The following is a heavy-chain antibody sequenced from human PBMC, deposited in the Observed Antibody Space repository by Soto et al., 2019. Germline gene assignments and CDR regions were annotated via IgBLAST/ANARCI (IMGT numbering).Heavy chain of an antibody. CDR2: ISRGGSSI. J-gene: IGHJ4*02. CDR3: VREGGDLRGSGVFDY. D-gene: IGHD6-19*01. CDR1: GFTFSFYT. Sequence: HPGGSLRLSCAASGFTFSFYTMSWVRQTPGKGLEWLAYISRGGSSIYYADSVKGRFTVSRDNANNSLSLQLNSLRREDTAVYYCVREGGDLRGSGVFDYWGQGTLVTVSS. V-gene: IGHV3-48*01.